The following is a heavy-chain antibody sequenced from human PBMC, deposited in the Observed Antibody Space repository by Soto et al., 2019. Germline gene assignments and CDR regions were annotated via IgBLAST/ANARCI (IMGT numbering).Heavy chain of an antibody. Sequence: PGGSLRLSCAASGFTFSSYAMSWVRQAPGKGLEWVSAISGSGGSTYYADSVKGRFTISRDNSKNTLYLQMNSLRAEDTAVYYCAKSRKKIVVVVAATDYWGQGTLVTVSS. J-gene: IGHJ4*02. CDR3: AKSRKKIVVVVAATDY. V-gene: IGHV3-23*01. CDR1: GFTFSSYA. CDR2: ISGSGGST. D-gene: IGHD2-15*01.